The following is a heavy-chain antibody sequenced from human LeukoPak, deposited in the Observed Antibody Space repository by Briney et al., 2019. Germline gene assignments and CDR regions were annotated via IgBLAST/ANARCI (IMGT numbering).Heavy chain of an antibody. CDR2: ISYDGSNK. Sequence: PGGSLRLSCAASGFTFSSYAMHWVRQAPGKGPEWVAVISYDGSNKYYTDSVKGRFTISRDNSKNTLYLQMNSLRAEDTAVYYCAKCGVRGVILIWGQGTLVTVSS. D-gene: IGHD3-10*01. J-gene: IGHJ4*02. CDR1: GFTFSSYA. CDR3: AKCGVRGVILI. V-gene: IGHV3-30-3*02.